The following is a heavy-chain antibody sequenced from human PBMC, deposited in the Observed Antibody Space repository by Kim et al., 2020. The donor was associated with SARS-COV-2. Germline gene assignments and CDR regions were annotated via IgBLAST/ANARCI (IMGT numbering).Heavy chain of an antibody. CDR3: ARAFHDFWSGSPGVSYFDY. V-gene: IGHV4-30-4*01. CDR2: IYYSGST. D-gene: IGHD3-3*01. CDR1: GGSISSGDYY. Sequence: SETLSLTCTVSGGSISSGDYYWSWIRQPPGKGLEWIGYIYYSGSTYYNPSLKSRVTISVDTSKNQFSLKLSSVTAADTAVYYCARAFHDFWSGSPGVSYFDYWGQGTLVTVSS. J-gene: IGHJ4*02.